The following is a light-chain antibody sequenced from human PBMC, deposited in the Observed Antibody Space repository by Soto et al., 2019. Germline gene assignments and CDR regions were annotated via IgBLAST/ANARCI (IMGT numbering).Light chain of an antibody. CDR3: RKRGNWPVT. V-gene: IGKV3-11*01. J-gene: IGKJ1*01. CDR1: QSVSSY. Sequence: EMVLTQSPATLSLSPGERATLSCRASQSVSSYFAWYQQKPGQAPRLLIDDASNRATGIPARFSGSGSGTDSTLTISSLVPDDFAVYYCRKRGNWPVTFGQGTRVDIK. CDR2: DAS.